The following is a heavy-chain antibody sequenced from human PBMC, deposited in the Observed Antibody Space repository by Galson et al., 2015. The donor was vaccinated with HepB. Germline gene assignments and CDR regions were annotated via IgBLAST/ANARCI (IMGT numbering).Heavy chain of an antibody. V-gene: IGHV3-7*03. CDR3: ARVGDSSGYYYYFDY. J-gene: IGHJ4*02. D-gene: IGHD3-22*01. Sequence: SLRLSCAASGFTFSSYWMSWVRQAPGKGLEWVANIKQDGSEKYYVDSVKGRFTISRDNAKNSLYLQMNSLRAEDTAVYYCARVGDSSGYYYYFDYWGQGTLVTVSS. CDR2: IKQDGSEK. CDR1: GFTFSSYW.